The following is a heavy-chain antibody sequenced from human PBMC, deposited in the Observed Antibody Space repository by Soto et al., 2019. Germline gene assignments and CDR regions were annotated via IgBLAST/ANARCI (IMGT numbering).Heavy chain of an antibody. CDR3: AKFGMATTKRSPPYYIDY. D-gene: IGHD1-1*01. CDR2: ISYDGSNK. J-gene: IGHJ4*02. CDR1: GFSFSRYG. V-gene: IGHV3-30-3*01. Sequence: GGSLRLSCAASGFSFSRYGLHWVCQAPGKGLEWVAVISYDGSNKYYADSVKGRFTFSRDNSKNTLYLQMNSLRAEDTAVYYCAKFGMATTKRSPPYYIDYWGQGALVTVSS.